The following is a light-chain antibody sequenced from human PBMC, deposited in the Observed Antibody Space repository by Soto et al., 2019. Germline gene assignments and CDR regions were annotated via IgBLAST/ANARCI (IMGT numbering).Light chain of an antibody. CDR3: QQTYSSPIT. Sequence: ALRRTQAASSGTRPEGNRFAVPRGASQDISSYLAWYQQKPGKDPNLLIYVASTLQSGVPSRFSGSGSGTDFTLTISNLQPEDFAGYYCQQTYSSPITFGQGTKVDI. J-gene: IGKJ1*01. V-gene: IGKV1-8*01. CDR1: QDISSY. CDR2: VAS.